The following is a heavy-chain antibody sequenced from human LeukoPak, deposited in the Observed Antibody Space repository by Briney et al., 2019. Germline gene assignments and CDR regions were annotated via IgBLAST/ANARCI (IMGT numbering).Heavy chain of an antibody. V-gene: IGHV1-2*04. CDR3: ARDRRAVAGIPYYYYYYGMDV. D-gene: IGHD6-19*01. J-gene: IGHJ6*04. CDR2: INPNSGGT. CDR1: GYTFTGCY. Sequence: GASVKVSCKASGYTFTGCYMHWVRQAPGQGLEWMGWINPNSGGTNYAQKFQGWVTMTRDTSISTAYMELSRLRSDDTAVYYCARDRRAVAGIPYYYYYYGMDVWGKGTTVTVSS.